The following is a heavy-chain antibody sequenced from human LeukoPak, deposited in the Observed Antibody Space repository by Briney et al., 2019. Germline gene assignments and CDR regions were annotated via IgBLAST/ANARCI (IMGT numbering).Heavy chain of an antibody. CDR3: ARQTPNYYDSSGYRVGREHDY. J-gene: IGHJ4*02. CDR1: GGSISSSSYY. Sequence: SETLSLTCTVSGGSISSSSYYWGWIRQPPGKGLEWIGSIYYSGSTYYNPPLKSRVTISVDTSKNQFSLKLSSVTAADTAVYYCARQTPNYYDSSGYRVGREHDYWGQGTLVTVSS. D-gene: IGHD3-22*01. V-gene: IGHV4-39*01. CDR2: IYYSGST.